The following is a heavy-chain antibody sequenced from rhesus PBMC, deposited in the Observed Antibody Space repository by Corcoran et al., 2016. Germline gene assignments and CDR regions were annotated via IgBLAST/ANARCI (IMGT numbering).Heavy chain of an antibody. CDR1: GFTFSSYW. CDR3: ARGYYEDDYGYYYTSYGLDS. J-gene: IGHJ6*01. CDR2: IINDVSST. D-gene: IGHD3-9*01. Sequence: EVQLVESGGGLVQPGGSLRLSCAASGFTFSSYWMYWVRQAPGKGLEWVSHIINDVSSTTYADSVKGRFTISRENSKNSLYLQMNSLRAEDTAVYYCARGYYEDDYGYYYTSYGLDSWGQGVVVTVSS. V-gene: IGHV3-119*01.